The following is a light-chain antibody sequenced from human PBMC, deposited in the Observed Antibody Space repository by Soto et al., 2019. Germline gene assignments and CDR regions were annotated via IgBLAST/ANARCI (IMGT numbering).Light chain of an antibody. CDR2: EVS. V-gene: IGLV2-14*01. J-gene: IGLJ1*01. CDR1: SSDVGGYNY. CDR3: CSYTSSTTYV. Sequence: QSVLTQPASVSGSPGQSITISCTGTSSDVGGYNYVSWYQQHPGKAPKLMIYEVSNRPSGLSNRFSGSKSGNTASLTISGLQAEDEADYYCCSYTSSTTYVFGTGTKLTVL.